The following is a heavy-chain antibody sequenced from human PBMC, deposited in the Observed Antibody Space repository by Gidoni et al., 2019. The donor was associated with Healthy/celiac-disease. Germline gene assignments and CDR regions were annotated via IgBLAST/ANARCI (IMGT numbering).Heavy chain of an antibody. V-gene: IGHV4-34*01. CDR3: ARGSALYDFWSGPQCYFDY. Sequence: QVQLQQWGAGLLKPAETLSLTCAVYGGSFSGYYWSWIRPPPGKGLEWIGEINHSGSTNYNPSLKSRVTISVDTSKYQFSLKLSSVTAADTAVYYCARGSALYDFWSGPQCYFDYWGQGTLVTVSS. J-gene: IGHJ4*02. CDR2: INHSGST. D-gene: IGHD3-3*01. CDR1: GGSFSGYY.